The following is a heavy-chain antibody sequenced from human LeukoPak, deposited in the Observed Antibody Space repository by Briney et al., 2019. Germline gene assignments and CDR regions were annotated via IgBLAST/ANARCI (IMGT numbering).Heavy chain of an antibody. Sequence: GGSLRLSCAASGFTFSSYSMNWVRQAPGKGLEWVSSISSSNTYIYYAESVKGRFTISRDNAKNSLYLQMNSLRAEDTAVYYCASVTHRAVAEDYWGQGTLVTVSS. CDR3: ASVTHRAVAEDY. V-gene: IGHV3-21*01. J-gene: IGHJ4*02. CDR2: ISSSNTYI. CDR1: GFTFSSYS. D-gene: IGHD6-19*01.